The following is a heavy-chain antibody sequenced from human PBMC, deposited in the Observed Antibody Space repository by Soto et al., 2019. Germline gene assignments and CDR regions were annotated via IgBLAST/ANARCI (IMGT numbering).Heavy chain of an antibody. CDR3: AKDFPIAAYGLGYYFDY. D-gene: IGHD6-13*01. CDR2: VSGSGDAT. CDR1: GFLFNNYA. V-gene: IGHV3-23*01. J-gene: IGHJ4*02. Sequence: EVQLLESGGGLVQPGGSLRLSCAASGFLFNNYAVSWVRQAPGKGLEWVSSVSGSGDATYYADSFKGRFTISRDNSRNTLYLQMNSLRADDTAIYYCAKDFPIAAYGLGYYFDYWGQGTLVTVSS.